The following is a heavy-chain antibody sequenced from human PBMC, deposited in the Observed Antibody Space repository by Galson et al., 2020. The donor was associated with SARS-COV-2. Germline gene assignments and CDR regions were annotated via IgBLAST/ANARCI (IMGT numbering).Heavy chain of an antibody. CDR3: ARAAADLPYYYYYMDV. V-gene: IGHV4-59*13. CDR1: GGSISSYY. D-gene: IGHD6-13*01. CDR2: IYYSGST. Sequence: SETLSLTCTVSGGSISSYYWSWIRQPPGKGLEWIGYIYYSGSTNYNPSLKSRVTISVDTSKNQFSLKLSSVTAADTAVYYCARAAADLPYYYYYMDVWGKGTTVTVSS. J-gene: IGHJ6*03.